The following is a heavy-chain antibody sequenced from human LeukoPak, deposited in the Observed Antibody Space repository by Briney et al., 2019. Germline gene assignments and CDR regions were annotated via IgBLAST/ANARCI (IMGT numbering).Heavy chain of an antibody. D-gene: IGHD4-17*01. Sequence: GGSLRLSCAASGFTFDDYAMHWVRQAPGKGLEWISGISWNSRSKGYADSVKGRFTISSDNAKNSLYLQMNSLRAEDTAVYYCARDLRGLVSWFDPWGQGTLVTVSS. CDR1: GFTFDDYA. CDR3: ARDLRGLVSWFDP. CDR2: ISWNSRSK. V-gene: IGHV3-9*01. J-gene: IGHJ5*02.